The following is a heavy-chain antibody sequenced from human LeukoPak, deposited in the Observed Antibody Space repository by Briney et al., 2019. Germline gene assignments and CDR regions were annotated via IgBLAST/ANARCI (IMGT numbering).Heavy chain of an antibody. V-gene: IGHV3-23*01. D-gene: IGHD6-6*01. J-gene: IGHJ4*02. CDR1: GFTFSSHA. Sequence: GGSLRLSCTASGFTFSSHAMSWVRQAPGRGLEWVSTISGSGGSTYYADSVKGRFTISRDNSKNTLCLQMNSLRAEETAVYYCAKPYSSSSSQCDFWGQGTLVTVSS. CDR2: ISGSGGST. CDR3: AKPYSSSSSQCDF.